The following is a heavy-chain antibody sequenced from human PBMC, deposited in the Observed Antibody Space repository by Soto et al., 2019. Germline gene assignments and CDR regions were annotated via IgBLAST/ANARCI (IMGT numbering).Heavy chain of an antibody. V-gene: IGHV1-18*04. Sequence: QVHLVQSETEVKEPGASVTVSCKTSHATFTGYTINWVRQAPGQGLEWLGWTSSLSGNTYYARDFQGRLTMTTNTSATTAYMELRSLRSDDTAVYFCARGTVTSGRWFGPWGQGTLVTVSS. CDR3: ARGTVTSGRWFGP. D-gene: IGHD4-17*01. CDR1: HATFTGYT. CDR2: TSSLSGNT. J-gene: IGHJ5*02.